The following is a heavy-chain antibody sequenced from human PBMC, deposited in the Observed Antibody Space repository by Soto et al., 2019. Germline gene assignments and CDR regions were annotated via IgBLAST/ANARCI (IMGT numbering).Heavy chain of an antibody. CDR1: GGSFSVYY. CDR3: ARMGVYSYGIFDY. V-gene: IGHV4-34*01. CDR2: INHSGST. D-gene: IGHD5-18*01. J-gene: IGHJ4*02. Sequence: ETLSLTCAVYGGSFSVYYWSWIRQPPGKGLEWIGEINHSGSTNYNPSLKSRVTISVDTSKNQFSLKLSSVTAADTAVYYCARMGVYSYGIFDYWGQGTLVTVSS.